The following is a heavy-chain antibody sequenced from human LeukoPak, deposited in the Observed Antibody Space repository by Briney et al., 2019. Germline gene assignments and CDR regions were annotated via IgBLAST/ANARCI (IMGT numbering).Heavy chain of an antibody. CDR3: ARTAVAVLGGFDP. J-gene: IGHJ5*02. CDR1: GGSISSYY. D-gene: IGHD6-19*01. V-gene: IGHV4-59*01. Sequence: SETLSLTCTVSGGSISSYYWSWIRQPPGKGLEWIGYIYYSGSTNYNPSLKSRVTISVDTSKNQFSLKLSSVTAADTAVYYCARTAVAVLGGFDPWGQGTLVTAPS. CDR2: IYYSGST.